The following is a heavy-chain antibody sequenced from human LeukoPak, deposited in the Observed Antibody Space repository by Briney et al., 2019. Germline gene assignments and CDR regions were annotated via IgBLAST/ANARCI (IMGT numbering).Heavy chain of an antibody. Sequence: GGSLRLSCAASGFTFSSYWMDWVRQAPGKGLVWVSRINSAGSITGYADSVKGRFTISRDNSKNTLYLQMNSLRAEDTAVYYCARAKPAEYSSGWYQDYWGQGTLVTVSS. CDR1: GFTFSSYW. CDR3: ARAKPAEYSSGWYQDY. V-gene: IGHV3-74*01. CDR2: INSAGSIT. J-gene: IGHJ4*02. D-gene: IGHD6-19*01.